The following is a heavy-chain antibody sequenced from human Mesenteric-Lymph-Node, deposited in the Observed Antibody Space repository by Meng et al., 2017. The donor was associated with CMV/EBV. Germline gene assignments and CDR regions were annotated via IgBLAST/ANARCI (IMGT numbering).Heavy chain of an antibody. Sequence: VSGGSIHICNYYLRLIRQHPGQSLAWIGYPYSGGSTYNHPSLPPRVTISVYTSQHHFSLSLSSVPAAATAVYYCARGDVPEGWFDPWGQGTLVTVSS. CDR3: ARGDVPEGWFDP. CDR1: GGSIHICNYY. D-gene: IGHD2-2*01. CDR2: PYSGGST. J-gene: IGHJ5*02. V-gene: IGHV4-31*02.